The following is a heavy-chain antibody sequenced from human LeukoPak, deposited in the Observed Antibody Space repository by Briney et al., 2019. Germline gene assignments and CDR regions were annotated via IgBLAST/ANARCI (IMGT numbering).Heavy chain of an antibody. CDR3: ASGYGKDLTY. Sequence: PSQTLSLTCAVSGGSISSGGYSWSWIRQPPGKGLEWIGYIHHSGSTYYNPSLKSRVTISVDRSKNQFSLKLSSVTAADTAVYYCASGYGKDLTYWGQGTLVTVSS. J-gene: IGHJ4*02. V-gene: IGHV4-30-2*01. CDR1: GGSISSGGYS. D-gene: IGHD5-12*01. CDR2: IHHSGST.